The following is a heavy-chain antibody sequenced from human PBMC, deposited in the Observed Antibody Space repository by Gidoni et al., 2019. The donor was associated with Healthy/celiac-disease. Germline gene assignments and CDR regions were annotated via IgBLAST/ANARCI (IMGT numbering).Heavy chain of an antibody. Sequence: QVQLVESGGGLVKPGGSLRLSCAASGFTFSDYYMSWIRQAPGKGLEWVSYISSSGSTIYYADSVKGRFTISRDNAKNSLYLQMNSLRAEDTAVYYCARRGRDGYKSQVGLVFFFDYWGQGTLVTVSS. CDR2: ISSSGSTI. CDR3: ARRGRDGYKSQVGLVFFFDY. D-gene: IGHD5-12*01. CDR1: GFTFSDYY. V-gene: IGHV3-11*01. J-gene: IGHJ4*02.